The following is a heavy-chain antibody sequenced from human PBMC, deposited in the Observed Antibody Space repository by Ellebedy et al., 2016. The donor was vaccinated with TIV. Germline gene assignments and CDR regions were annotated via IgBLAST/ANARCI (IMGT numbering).Heavy chain of an antibody. CDR1: GFPFRNYA. Sequence: GESLKISCEASGFPFRNYAMHWVRQSPRKGLEWVAIVSFDIDKKFYTESVKGRFTISRDNSKNTLYLDMNSLGVDDTAVYYCARDLTQYASGAGLSDSWGQGTLVTVSS. D-gene: IGHD2-2*01. J-gene: IGHJ4*02. CDR3: ARDLTQYASGAGLSDS. CDR2: VSFDIDKK. V-gene: IGHV3-30-3*01.